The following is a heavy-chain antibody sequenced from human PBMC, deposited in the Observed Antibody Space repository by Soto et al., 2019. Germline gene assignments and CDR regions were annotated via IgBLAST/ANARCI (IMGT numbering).Heavy chain of an antibody. J-gene: IGHJ5*02. V-gene: IGHV4-4*02. Sequence: SETLSLTCAVSGGSISSSNWWSWVRQPPGKGLEWIGEIYHSGSTNYNPSLKSRVTISVDKSRNQFPLKLSSVTAADKAVYYCARSWSLGVLTNWFDPWGQGTLVTVSA. D-gene: IGHD6-13*01. CDR3: ARSWSLGVLTNWFDP. CDR2: IYHSGST. CDR1: GGSISSSNW.